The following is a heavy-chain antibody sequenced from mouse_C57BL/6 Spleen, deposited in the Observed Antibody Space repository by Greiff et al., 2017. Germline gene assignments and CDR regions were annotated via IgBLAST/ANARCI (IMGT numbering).Heavy chain of an antibody. CDR1: GYTFTDYY. Sequence: VQLQQSGPELVKPGASVKISCKASGYTFTDYYMNWVKQSHGKSLEWIGDINPNNGGTSYNQKFKGKATLTVDKSSSTAYIELRSLTSEDSAVYYCARSPYYYGSRDYAMDYWGQGTSVTVSS. J-gene: IGHJ4*01. D-gene: IGHD1-1*01. CDR3: ARSPYYYGSRDYAMDY. CDR2: INPNNGGT. V-gene: IGHV1-26*01.